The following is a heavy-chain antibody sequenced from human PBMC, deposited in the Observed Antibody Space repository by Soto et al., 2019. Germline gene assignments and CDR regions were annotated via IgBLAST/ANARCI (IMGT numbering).Heavy chain of an antibody. CDR2: FIPVYRTL. CDR3: STGVIWIGYFTVDS. V-gene: IGHV1-69*01. J-gene: IGHJ4*02. D-gene: IGHD3-3*01. CDR1: GGSFGNSA. Sequence: QVQLVQSGAEVEKPGSSVKVSCKASGGSFGNSAINWVRQTPGQGLEWLGAFIPVYRTLNYAQKFQGRVTITADESTGTAFMTLSSLASDDTAVYYCSTGVIWIGYFTVDSWGQGTRVTVSS.